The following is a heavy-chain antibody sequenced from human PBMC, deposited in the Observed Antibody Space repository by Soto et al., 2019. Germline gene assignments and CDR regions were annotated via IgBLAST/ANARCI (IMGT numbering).Heavy chain of an antibody. CDR1: GYTFTSYA. D-gene: IGHD3-22*01. J-gene: IGHJ3*02. CDR2: INAGNGNT. Sequence: GASVKVSCKASGYTFTSYAMHWVRQAPGQRLEWMGWINAGNGNTKYSQKFQGRVTITRDTSASTAYMELSSLRSEDTAVYYCARDQIRVDDSSGYYYPGAFDIWGQGTMVTVSS. V-gene: IGHV1-3*01. CDR3: ARDQIRVDDSSGYYYPGAFDI.